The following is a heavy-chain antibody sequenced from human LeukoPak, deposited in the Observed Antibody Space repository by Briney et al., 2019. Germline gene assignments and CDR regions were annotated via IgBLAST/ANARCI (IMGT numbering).Heavy chain of an antibody. CDR1: GFTFSDYS. J-gene: IGHJ4*02. V-gene: IGHV3-48*01. CDR3: ARAFSGIAVAGTSGFDY. CDR2: ISTGGQTI. Sequence: GGSLRLSCAVSGFTFSDYSMNWVRQPPGKGLEWISYISTGGQTIYYADSVEGRFTISRDNAKKSLYLQMNSLRAEDTAVYYCARAFSGIAVAGTSGFDYWGQGTLVTVSS. D-gene: IGHD6-19*01.